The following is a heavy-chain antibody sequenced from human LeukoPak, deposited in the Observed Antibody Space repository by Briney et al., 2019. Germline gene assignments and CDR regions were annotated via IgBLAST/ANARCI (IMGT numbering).Heavy chain of an antibody. Sequence: SETLSLTCTVSGGSISTSNYYWGWIRQPPGKGLEWIGSIYHSGSTYYNPSLKSRVTISVDTSKNQFSLKLSSVTAADTAVYYCARADSSGYPIDYWGQGTLVTVSS. V-gene: IGHV4-39*07. D-gene: IGHD3-22*01. CDR1: GGSISTSNYY. CDR2: IYHSGST. J-gene: IGHJ4*02. CDR3: ARADSSGYPIDY.